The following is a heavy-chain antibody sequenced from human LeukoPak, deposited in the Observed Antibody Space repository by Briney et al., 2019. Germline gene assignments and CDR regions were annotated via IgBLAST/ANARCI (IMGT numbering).Heavy chain of an antibody. Sequence: GGSLRLSCAASGFTFDDYGMSWVRQAPGKGLEWVSGTDWKGGSTAYGDSVKGRSTISRDNAKNSLYLQMNSLRAEDTALYYCARYSSSWETYYFDNWGQGTLVTVSS. CDR2: TDWKGGST. J-gene: IGHJ4*02. V-gene: IGHV3-20*04. D-gene: IGHD6-13*01. CDR1: GFTFDDYG. CDR3: ARYSSSWETYYFDN.